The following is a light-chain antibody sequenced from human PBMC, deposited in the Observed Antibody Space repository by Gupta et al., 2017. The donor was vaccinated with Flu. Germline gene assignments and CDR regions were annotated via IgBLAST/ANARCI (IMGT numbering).Light chain of an antibody. CDR2: GAS. J-gene: IGKJ4*01. Sequence: GTLSLSPGERATLPCSASQSVSGTFLAWYQQTPGQAPRPLIYGASSRATAIPDRFSGTGSVADFALTISRLKPEGFGSYYCPQCVMPPQLT. CDR3: PQCVMPPQLT. CDR1: QSVSGTF. V-gene: IGKV3-20*01.